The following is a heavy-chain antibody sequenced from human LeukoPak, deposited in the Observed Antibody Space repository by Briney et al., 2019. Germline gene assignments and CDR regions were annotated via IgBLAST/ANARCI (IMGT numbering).Heavy chain of an antibody. Sequence: SGESLRLSCAASGFTFSSYWMSWVRQAPGRGLEWVANIKQEGREKNYVDSVKGRFTISRDNAKNSLYLQMNSLRAEDTAVYYCAREVYTQGRIRFLESYSAYYYYGMDVWGQGTTVTVSS. V-gene: IGHV3-7*01. CDR3: AREVYTQGRIRFLESYSAYYYYGMDV. CDR2: IKQEGREK. CDR1: GFTFSSYW. D-gene: IGHD3-3*01. J-gene: IGHJ6*02.